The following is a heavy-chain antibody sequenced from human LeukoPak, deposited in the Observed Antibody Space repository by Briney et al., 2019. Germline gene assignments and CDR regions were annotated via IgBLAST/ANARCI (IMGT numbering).Heavy chain of an antibody. D-gene: IGHD3-3*01. CDR2: LSCSGGST. Sequence: GGSLRLSCAASGFTFSSYAMSWVRQAPGKGLEWVSALSCSGGSTYYADSVKGRFTISRDNSKNTLYLQMNSLRAEDTAVYYCAKDSPYYDFWSGYPGYYFDYWGQGTLVTVSS. J-gene: IGHJ4*02. V-gene: IGHV3-23*01. CDR1: GFTFSSYA. CDR3: AKDSPYYDFWSGYPGYYFDY.